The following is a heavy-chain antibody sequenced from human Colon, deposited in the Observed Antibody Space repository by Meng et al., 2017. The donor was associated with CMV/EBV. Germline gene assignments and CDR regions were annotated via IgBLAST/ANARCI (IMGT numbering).Heavy chain of an antibody. Sequence: GGSLRLSCAASGFTFSSYSMNWVRQAPGKGLEWVSSISSSSSYIYYADSVKGRFTISRDNAKNSLYLQMNSLRAEDTAVYYCARDSCSSTSCYYYWRQGTLVTVSS. J-gene: IGHJ4*02. CDR1: GFTFSSYS. CDR2: ISSSSSYI. D-gene: IGHD2-2*01. V-gene: IGHV3-21*01. CDR3: ARDSCSSTSCYYY.